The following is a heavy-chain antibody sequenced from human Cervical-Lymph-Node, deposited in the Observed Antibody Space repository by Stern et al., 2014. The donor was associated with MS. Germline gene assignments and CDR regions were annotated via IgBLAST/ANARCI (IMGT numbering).Heavy chain of an antibody. J-gene: IGHJ5*02. D-gene: IGHD4-11*01. CDR3: AGDQSNYGWFGP. Sequence: QVQLVQSGAEVKKPGASVRVSCKASGYTFNSYGISWVRQAPGQGLQWMGWISAYNGHTSYAQKLQGRVTMTTDTSTDTAYLELRSLRTDDTAVYYCAGDQSNYGWFGPWGQGTLVTVSS. CDR1: GYTFNSYG. V-gene: IGHV1-18*01. CDR2: ISAYNGHT.